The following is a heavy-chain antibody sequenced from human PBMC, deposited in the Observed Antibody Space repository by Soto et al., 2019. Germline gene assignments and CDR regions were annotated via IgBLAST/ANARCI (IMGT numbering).Heavy chain of an antibody. V-gene: IGHV3-30-3*01. CDR3: AREGTAVAGYPDY. D-gene: IGHD6-19*01. CDR2: ISYDGSNK. J-gene: IGHJ4*02. CDR1: GFTFSSYA. Sequence: QVQLVESGGGVVQPGRSLRLSCAASGFTFSSYAMHWVRQAPGKGLEWVAVISYDGSNKYYADSVKGRFTISRDNSKNTLYLQMNSLRAEDTAVYYCAREGTAVAGYPDYWGQGTLVTVSS.